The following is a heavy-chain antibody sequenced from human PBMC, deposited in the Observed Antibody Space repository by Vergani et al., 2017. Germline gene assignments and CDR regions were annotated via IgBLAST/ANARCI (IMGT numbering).Heavy chain of an antibody. CDR1: GFTFSSYW. V-gene: IGHV3-7*04. CDR3: ARDQRWELHWFDP. Sequence: EVQLLESGGGLVQPGGSLRLSCAASGFTFSSYWMSWVRQAPGKGLEWVANIKQDGSEKYYVDSVKGRFTISRDNAKNSLYLQMNSLRAEDTAVYYCARDQRWELHWFDPWGQGTLVTVSS. J-gene: IGHJ5*02. D-gene: IGHD1-26*01. CDR2: IKQDGSEK.